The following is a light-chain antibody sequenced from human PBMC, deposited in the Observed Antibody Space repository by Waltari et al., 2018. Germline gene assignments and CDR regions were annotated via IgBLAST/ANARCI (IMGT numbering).Light chain of an antibody. V-gene: IGKV4-1*01. CDR3: QQYSSSPLIS. CDR2: HAS. Sequence: DIVMTQSPDSLAVSLGERATINCKSSQSVLFSSNSKNYLAWYQQKPGQPPRLLIYHASTRAAGIPDRFSGSGSGADFTLTISRLEPEDFAVYYCQQYSSSPLISFGGGTNVEMK. CDR1: QSVLFSSNSKNY. J-gene: IGKJ4*01.